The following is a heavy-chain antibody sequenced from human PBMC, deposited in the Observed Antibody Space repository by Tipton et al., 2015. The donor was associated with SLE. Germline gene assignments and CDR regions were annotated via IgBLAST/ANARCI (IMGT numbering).Heavy chain of an antibody. CDR2: INYSGST. CDR3: ARGVAHYYDSGSLDI. V-gene: IGHV4-34*01. CDR1: RGSFSGYH. J-gene: IGHJ3*02. Sequence: LRLSCAIYRGSFSGYHWSWIRQPPGKGPEWIGEINYSGSTNYNPSLKSRLTISIDTSKNQLSLKLSSVTAADTAVYYCARGVAHYYDSGSLDIWGQGTMVTVSS. D-gene: IGHD3-16*01.